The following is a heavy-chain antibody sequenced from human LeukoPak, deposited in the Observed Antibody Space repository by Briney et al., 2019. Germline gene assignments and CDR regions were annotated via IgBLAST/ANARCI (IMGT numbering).Heavy chain of an antibody. CDR3: ATEGSSPKYFDF. CDR1: GFTFSDVW. CDR2: IRSKTHGGTI. D-gene: IGHD1-26*01. V-gene: IGHV3-15*01. J-gene: IGHJ4*02. Sequence: GGSLRLSCAASGFTFSDVWMSWVRQAPRMGLEWIGRIRSKTHGGTIDYAAPVKGRFSISRDDSKNTLYLQMDSLKTEDTAVYYCATEGSSPKYFDFWGQGTLVTVSS.